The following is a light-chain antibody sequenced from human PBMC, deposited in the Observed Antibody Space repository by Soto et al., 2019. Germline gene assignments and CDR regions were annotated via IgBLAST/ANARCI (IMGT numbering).Light chain of an antibody. CDR1: ESSSVW. CDR2: DAS. V-gene: IGKV1-5*01. J-gene: IGKJ2*01. Sequence: DVQMTQSPSTLSASIGDRVTLTCRASESSSVWLAWYQQKPGRAPTLLLYDASSLASGVLSRFSGSHTGTEFTLTISRLQPDDCGTYYCLQYYNYPRTFGQGTKLEIK. CDR3: LQYYNYPRT.